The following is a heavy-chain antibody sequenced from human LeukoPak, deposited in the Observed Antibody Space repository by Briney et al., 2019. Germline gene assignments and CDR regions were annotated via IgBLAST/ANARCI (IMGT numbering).Heavy chain of an antibody. J-gene: IGHJ4*02. V-gene: IGHV3-15*01. D-gene: IGHD3-16*01. Sequence: GGSLRLSCTASGFTFSSVWMTWVRHAPGKGLEWVGRIKSRTDGETTDYAAPVKGRFSISRDDSENTLYLQMNSLKNEDTAVYFCTTVHGAGPVNFDYWGQGSLVTVSS. CDR2: IKSRTDGETT. CDR1: GFTFSSVW. CDR3: TTVHGAGPVNFDY.